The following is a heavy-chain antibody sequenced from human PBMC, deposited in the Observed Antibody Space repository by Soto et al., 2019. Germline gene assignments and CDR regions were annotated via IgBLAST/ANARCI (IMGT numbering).Heavy chain of an antibody. V-gene: IGHV3-30*18. J-gene: IGHJ6*02. CDR1: GFTFSSYG. CDR3: AKDGIALDIMGPNYYYYYGMDV. CDR2: ISYDGSNK. Sequence: QVQLVESGGGVVQPGRSLRLSCAASGFTFSSYGMHWVRQAPGKGLEWVAVISYDGSNKYYADSVKGRFTISRDNSKNTLYLQMNSLRAEDTAVYYCAKDGIALDIMGPNYYYYYGMDVWGQGTTVTVSS. D-gene: IGHD6-19*01.